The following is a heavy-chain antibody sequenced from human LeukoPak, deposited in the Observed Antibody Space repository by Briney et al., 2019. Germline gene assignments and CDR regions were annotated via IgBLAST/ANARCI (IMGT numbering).Heavy chain of an antibody. V-gene: IGHV1-18*01. Sequence: ASVKVSCKASGYTFTSYGISWVRQAPGQGLEWMGWISAYNGNTNYAQKLQGRVTMTTDTSTSTAYMELRSLRSDDTAVYYCARDLYYYDSSGHRGAFDSWGQGTMVTVSS. CDR1: GYTFTSYG. J-gene: IGHJ3*02. CDR2: ISAYNGNT. CDR3: ARDLYYYDSSGHRGAFDS. D-gene: IGHD3-22*01.